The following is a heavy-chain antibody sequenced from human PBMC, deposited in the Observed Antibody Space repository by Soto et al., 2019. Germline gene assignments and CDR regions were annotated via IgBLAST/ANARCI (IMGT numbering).Heavy chain of an antibody. Sequence: GGSLRLSCAASGFTFSSYAMSWVRQAPGKGLEWVSAISGSGGSTYYADSVKGRFTISRDNSKNTLYLQMNSLRAEDTAVYYCAPGRRSRYGMDVWGQGTTVTAP. V-gene: IGHV3-23*01. CDR2: ISGSGGST. J-gene: IGHJ6*02. CDR3: APGRRSRYGMDV. CDR1: GFTFSSYA.